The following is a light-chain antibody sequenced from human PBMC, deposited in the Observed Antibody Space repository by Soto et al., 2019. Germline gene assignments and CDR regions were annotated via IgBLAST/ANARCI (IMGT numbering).Light chain of an antibody. Sequence: QSVLTQPASVSGSPGQSITISCTGTSSDVGGYNYVSWYQQHPGKDPKLMIYEVSNRPSGVSNRFSGSKSGNTASLTISGLQAEDEADYYCSSYTSSSTAVFGTGTKLTVL. CDR2: EVS. J-gene: IGLJ1*01. V-gene: IGLV2-14*01. CDR3: SSYTSSSTAV. CDR1: SSDVGGYNY.